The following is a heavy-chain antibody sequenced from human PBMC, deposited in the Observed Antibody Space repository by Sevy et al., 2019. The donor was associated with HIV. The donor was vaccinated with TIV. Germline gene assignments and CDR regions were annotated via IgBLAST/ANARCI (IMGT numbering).Heavy chain of an antibody. CDR3: AGGGIAAADPTYYYYYGMDV. CDR2: ISSSGSTI. CDR1: GFTFSDYY. D-gene: IGHD6-13*01. J-gene: IGHJ6*02. Sequence: EGSLRLSCAASGFTFSDYYMSWIRQAPGKGLEWVSYISSSGSTIYYADSVKGRFTISRDNAKNSLYLQMNSLRAEDTAGYYCAGGGIAAADPTYYYYYGMDVWGQGTTVTVSS. V-gene: IGHV3-11*01.